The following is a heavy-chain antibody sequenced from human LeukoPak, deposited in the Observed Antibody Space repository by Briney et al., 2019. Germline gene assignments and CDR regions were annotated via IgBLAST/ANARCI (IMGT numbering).Heavy chain of an antibody. CDR1: GGSFTSFH. CDR2: VFPGGNT. J-gene: IGHJ4*02. D-gene: IGHD6-6*01. CDR3: ARHVSHSSKFDS. V-gene: IGHV4-4*09. Sequence: SETLSLTCTVSGGSFTSFHWTWIRQPPGKGLEWIGDVFPGGNTRYNPSLKSRITFSVETSMHQFSLMLNSVTAADTALYYCARHVSHSSKFDSWGLGTLVTVSS.